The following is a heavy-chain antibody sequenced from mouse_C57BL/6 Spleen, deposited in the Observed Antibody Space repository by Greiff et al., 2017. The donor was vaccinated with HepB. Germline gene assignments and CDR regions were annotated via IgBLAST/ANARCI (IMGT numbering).Heavy chain of an antibody. CDR2: IDPSDSYT. D-gene: IGHD2-2*01. Sequence: VQLQQSGAELVMPGASVKLSCKASGYTFTSYWMHWVKQRPGQGLEWIGEIDPSDSYTNYNQKFKGKSTLTVDKSSSTAYMQLSSLTSEDSAVYYCARSGHYGYDENAMDYWGQGTSVTVSS. CDR3: ARSGHYGYDENAMDY. CDR1: GYTFTSYW. V-gene: IGHV1-69*01. J-gene: IGHJ4*01.